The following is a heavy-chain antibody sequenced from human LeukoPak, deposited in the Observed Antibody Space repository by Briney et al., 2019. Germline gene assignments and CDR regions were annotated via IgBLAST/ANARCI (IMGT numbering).Heavy chain of an antibody. J-gene: IGHJ4*02. CDR2: IRSKAYGGTT. V-gene: IGHV3-49*03. D-gene: IGHD4-17*01. Sequence: GGSLRLSCTASGFTFGDYAMSWFRQAPGKGLEWVGFIRSKAYGGTTEYAASVKGRFTISRDDSKSIAYLQMNSLKTEDTAVYYCTCSSYGVDSFDYWGQGTLVTVSS. CDR1: GFTFGDYA. CDR3: TCSSYGVDSFDY.